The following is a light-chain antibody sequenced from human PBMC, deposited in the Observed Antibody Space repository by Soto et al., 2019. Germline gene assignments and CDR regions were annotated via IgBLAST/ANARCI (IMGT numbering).Light chain of an antibody. Sequence: QSALTQPPSASGYPGQSVTISCTGTSSDVGGYNYVSWYQQHPGTAPKLMIYDVSKRPSGVPDRFSGSKSGITAFLTISGLHAEEDADYCRSSDAGLNNVLFGGWTQLTVL. CDR3: SSDAGLNNVL. CDR1: SSDVGGYNY. CDR2: DVS. V-gene: IGLV2-8*01. J-gene: IGLJ2*01.